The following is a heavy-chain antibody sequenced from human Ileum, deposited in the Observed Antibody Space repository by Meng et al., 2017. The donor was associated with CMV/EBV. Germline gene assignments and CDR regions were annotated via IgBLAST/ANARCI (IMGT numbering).Heavy chain of an antibody. CDR3: ATFDYGGKWVHFDF. J-gene: IGHJ4*02. V-gene: IGHV4-38-2*02. CDR2: IHHTGDT. D-gene: IGHD4-23*01. Sequence: GSLRLSCTVSNHSLTSGYYWGWVRQPPGRGLEWIATIHHTGDTYYTPSLKTRVTISIDTSRNQFSLDLSSVTAADTAVYYCATFDYGGKWVHFDFWGQGTLVTVSS. CDR1: NHSLTSGYY.